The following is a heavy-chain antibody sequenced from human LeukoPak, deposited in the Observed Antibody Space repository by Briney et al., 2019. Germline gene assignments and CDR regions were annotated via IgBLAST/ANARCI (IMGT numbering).Heavy chain of an antibody. V-gene: IGHV3-48*02. CDR2: ISSGGGAT. D-gene: IGHD6-19*01. CDR3: AKTHGNGWYFDY. CDR1: GLTFSNYN. J-gene: IGHJ4*02. Sequence: PGRSLRLSCAASGLTFSNYNMNWVRQAPGKGLEWVSYISSGGGATHYADSVKGRFTTSRDNAKNSLYLQMNSLRDEDTALYSCAKTHGNGWYFDYWGQGNLVTVAS.